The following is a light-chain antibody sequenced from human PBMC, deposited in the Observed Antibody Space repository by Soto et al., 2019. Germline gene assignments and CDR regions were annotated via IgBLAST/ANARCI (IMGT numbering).Light chain of an antibody. Sequence: DIQLTQSPSFLSASVGDRVTITCRASQGISSYLAWYQQKPGKAPNLLIYAASTLQSGVPSRFSGSGSGTEFTLTISSLQPEDFATSYCQHLNGYPLTFGGGTKVEIK. J-gene: IGKJ4*01. CDR2: AAS. V-gene: IGKV1-9*01. CDR1: QGISSY. CDR3: QHLNGYPLT.